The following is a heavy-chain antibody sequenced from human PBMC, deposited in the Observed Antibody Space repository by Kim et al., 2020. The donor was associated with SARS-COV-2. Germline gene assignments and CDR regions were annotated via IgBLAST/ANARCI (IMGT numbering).Heavy chain of an antibody. CDR3: AREDYGGNPDYFFGIDV. V-gene: IGHV3-33*01. CDR1: GFVFSSYG. Sequence: GGSLRLSCAASGFVFSSYGMHWVRQAPGKGLEWVAVIWYDGSGKYYSDSVKGRFTISRDNSKNTLFLQMNSLRAEDTAVYYCAREDYGGNPDYFFGIDVWGQGTTVTVSS. J-gene: IGHJ6*02. D-gene: IGHD4-17*01. CDR2: IWYDGSGK.